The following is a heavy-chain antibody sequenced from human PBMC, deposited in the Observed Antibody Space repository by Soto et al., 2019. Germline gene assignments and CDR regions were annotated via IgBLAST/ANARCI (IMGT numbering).Heavy chain of an antibody. J-gene: IGHJ4*02. CDR2: ISYDGSNQ. D-gene: IGHD3-22*01. CDR1: GFTLRSYG. V-gene: IGHV3-30*18. CDR3: AKLMYSYDSSGFSIDF. Sequence: PGGSLRLACAASGFTLRSYGMHWVRQAPGKGLDWVAAISYDGSNQYYADSVKGRFTISRDDPKNTLYLQVNSLRPEDTAVYYCAKLMYSYDSSGFSIDFWGQGTLVTVSS.